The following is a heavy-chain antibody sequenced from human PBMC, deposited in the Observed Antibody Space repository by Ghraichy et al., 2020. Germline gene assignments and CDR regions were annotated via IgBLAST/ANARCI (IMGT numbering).Heavy chain of an antibody. CDR3: SRRGSSGWHDY. D-gene: IGHD6-19*01. Sequence: LSLTCAASGFTVSSNYMSWVRQAPGKGLEWVSVIYSGGSTYYADSVKGRFTISRDNSKNTLYLQMNSLRAEDTAVYYCSRRGSSGWHDYWGQGTLVTVSS. V-gene: IGHV3-53*01. J-gene: IGHJ4*02. CDR2: IYSGGST. CDR1: GFTVSSNY.